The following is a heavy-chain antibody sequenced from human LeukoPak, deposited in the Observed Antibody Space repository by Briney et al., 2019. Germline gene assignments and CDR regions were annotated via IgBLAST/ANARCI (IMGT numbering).Heavy chain of an antibody. CDR2: VNPSGGFT. J-gene: IGHJ3*02. CDR3: SRETSVTTIDAFDI. D-gene: IGHD4-17*01. Sequence: ASVKVSCKASEYTFTSYYIHWVRQAPGQGLEWVGIVNPSGGFTNYAQKFQGRVAMASDTSTSTVYMELSSLRSEDTAVYYCSRETSVTTIDAFDIWGQGTVVIVSS. V-gene: IGHV1-46*01. CDR1: EYTFTSYY.